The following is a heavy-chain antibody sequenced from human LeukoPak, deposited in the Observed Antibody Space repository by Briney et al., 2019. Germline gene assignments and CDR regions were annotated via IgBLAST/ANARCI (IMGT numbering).Heavy chain of an antibody. CDR2: VSYSGET. CDR3: ARVRNYRGHGGLRSFWFDP. Sequence: SETLSLTCTVSGDSISSTTYYWGWIRQPPGKDLEWIGSVSYSGETYYTPSLQGRVTISLDTSKNQFFLKLNSATAADTAVYYCARVRNYRGHGGLRSFWFDPWGQGTLVAVSS. V-gene: IGHV4-39*07. J-gene: IGHJ5*02. D-gene: IGHD3-16*02. CDR1: GDSISSTTYY.